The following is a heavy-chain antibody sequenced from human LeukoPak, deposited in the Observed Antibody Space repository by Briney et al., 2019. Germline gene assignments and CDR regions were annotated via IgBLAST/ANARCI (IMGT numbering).Heavy chain of an antibody. CDR3: ARDSYSSYYFDY. J-gene: IGHJ4*02. CDR1: GYTFTSYG. V-gene: IGHV1-18*01. D-gene: IGHD2-21*01. Sequence: ASVKVSCKASGYTFTSYGVSWVRQAPGQGLGWMGWISTYNGNTNYAQKLQGRVTMTTDTSTSTAYMELRSLRSDDTAVYYCARDSYSSYYFDYWGQGTLVTVSS. CDR2: ISTYNGNT.